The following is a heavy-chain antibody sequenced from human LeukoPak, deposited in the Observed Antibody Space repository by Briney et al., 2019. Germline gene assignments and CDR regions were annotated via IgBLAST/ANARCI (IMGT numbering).Heavy chain of an antibody. CDR2: IRYDGIDK. D-gene: IGHD5-24*01. Sequence: PGGSLRLSCVASGFTFSSYGIHWVRQAPGKGLEWVAFIRYDGIDKFYADSVKGRFTISRDNSKNTLYLQMHSLRTEDTALYYCAKEDRGPLEPTTIKGLDYWGQGTLVTVSS. J-gene: IGHJ4*02. V-gene: IGHV3-30*02. CDR1: GFTFSSYG. CDR3: AKEDRGPLEPTTIKGLDY.